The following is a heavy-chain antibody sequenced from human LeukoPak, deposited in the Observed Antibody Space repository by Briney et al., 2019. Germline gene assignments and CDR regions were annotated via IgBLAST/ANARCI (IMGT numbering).Heavy chain of an antibody. D-gene: IGHD2-2*01. J-gene: IGHJ6*03. CDR3: ARLCSSTSCYYTDV. CDR1: GGSISSYY. V-gene: IGHV4-4*09. CDR2: ICTSGST. Sequence: SETLSLTCTVSGGSISSYYWSWIRQPPGKGLEWIGYICTSGSTNYNPSLKSRVTISVDTSKNQFSLKLSSVTAADTAVYYCARLCSSTSCYYTDVWGKGTTVTVSS.